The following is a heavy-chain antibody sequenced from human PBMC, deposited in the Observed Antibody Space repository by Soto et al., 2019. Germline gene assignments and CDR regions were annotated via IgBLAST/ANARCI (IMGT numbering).Heavy chain of an antibody. D-gene: IGHD3-9*01. Sequence: QVQLVQSGAEVQKPGASVKVSCKTSGYIFNNFGITWVRQAPGLGLEWLGWIYSKAGTINFAQKFQGRVTMTTDTSTSTASMELRSLTFDVSAVYFCARDIDFDIDYWGQGTLVTVS. J-gene: IGHJ4*02. V-gene: IGHV1-18*01. CDR3: ARDIDFDIDY. CDR1: GYIFNNFG. CDR2: IYSKAGTI.